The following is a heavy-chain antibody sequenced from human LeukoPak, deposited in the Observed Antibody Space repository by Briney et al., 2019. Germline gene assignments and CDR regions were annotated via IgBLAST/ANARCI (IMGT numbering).Heavy chain of an antibody. CDR2: IIPIFGTA. J-gene: IGHJ6*03. V-gene: IGHV1-69*05. CDR1: GGTFSSYA. CDR3: ARAVVVVPAAISGHHYYYYMDV. Sequence: SVKVSCKASGGTFSSYAISWVRQAPGQGLEWMGGIIPIFGTANYAQKCQGRVTITTDESTSTAYMELSSLRSEDTAVYYCARAVVVVPAAISGHHYYYYMDVWGKGTTVTVSS. D-gene: IGHD2-2*02.